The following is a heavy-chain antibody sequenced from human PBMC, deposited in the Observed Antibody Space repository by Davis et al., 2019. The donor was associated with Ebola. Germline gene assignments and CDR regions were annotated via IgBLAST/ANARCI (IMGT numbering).Heavy chain of an antibody. J-gene: IGHJ6*02. CDR1: GFTFSSCG. V-gene: IGHV3-33*01. CDR2: IWYDGSNK. CDR3: ARDGGHCSSTSCYPDYYYYGMDV. D-gene: IGHD2-2*01. Sequence: GESLKISCAASGFTFSSCGMHWVRQAPGKGLEWVAVIWYDGSNKYYADSVKGRFTISRDNSKNTLYLQMNSLRAEDTAVYYCARDGGHCSSTSCYPDYYYYGMDVWGQGTTVTVSS.